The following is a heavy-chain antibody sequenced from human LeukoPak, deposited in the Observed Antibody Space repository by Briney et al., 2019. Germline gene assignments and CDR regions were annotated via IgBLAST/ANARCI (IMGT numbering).Heavy chain of an antibody. CDR2: IYPGDSDT. V-gene: IGHV5-51*01. Sequence: GESLKISCKGSGYTFITYWIGWVRQMPGKGLEWMGIIYPGDSDTRYSPSFQGQVTISADESTNTAYLQWSSLKASDTAMYYCARPDDYGGKPAAFNIWGQGTMVTVSS. CDR3: ARPDDYGGKPAAFNI. D-gene: IGHD4-23*01. CDR1: GYTFITYW. J-gene: IGHJ3*02.